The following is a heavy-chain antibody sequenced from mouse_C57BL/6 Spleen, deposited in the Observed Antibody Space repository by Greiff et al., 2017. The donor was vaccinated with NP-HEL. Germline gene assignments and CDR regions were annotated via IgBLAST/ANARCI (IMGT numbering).Heavy chain of an antibody. V-gene: IGHV1-54*01. CDR3: ARLKAVVAHYAMEG. CDR1: GYAFTNYL. Sequence: QVQLQQSGAELVRPGTSVKVSCKASGYAFTNYLIEWVKQRPGQGLEWIGVINPGSGGTNYNEKFKGKATLTADKSSSTAYMQLSSLTSEDSAVYFCARLKAVVAHYAMEGWGQGTSVTVSS. CDR2: INPGSGGT. J-gene: IGHJ4*01. D-gene: IGHD1-1*01.